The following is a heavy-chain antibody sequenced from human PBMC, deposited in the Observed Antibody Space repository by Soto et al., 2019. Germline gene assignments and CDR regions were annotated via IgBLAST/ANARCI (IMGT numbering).Heavy chain of an antibody. CDR2: INGTGTET. J-gene: IGHJ2*01. Sequence: RGSLRLSCAASGFIFRNYAMSWVRQAPGTGPEWVSAINGTGTETFYADSVKGRFTISRDNSKNTLYLQMDSLRAEDTAIYYCAKDYRGGEWILDHWGRGNLVTVSS. D-gene: IGHD3-10*01. V-gene: IGHV3-23*01. CDR1: GFIFRNYA. CDR3: AKDYRGGEWILDH.